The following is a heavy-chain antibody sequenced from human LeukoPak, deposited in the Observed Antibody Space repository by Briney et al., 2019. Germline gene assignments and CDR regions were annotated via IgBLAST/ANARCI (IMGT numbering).Heavy chain of an antibody. CDR1: GFTVSSTY. D-gene: IGHD6-13*01. J-gene: IGHJ4*02. Sequence: GGSLRLSCAASGFTVSSTYMSWVRQAPGKGLEWVSVIYSGGSTYYADSVKGRFTISRDNSKNTLYLEMNSLRAEDTAVYYCARDSNYDCWGQGTLVTVSS. V-gene: IGHV3-66*02. CDR3: ARDSNYDC. CDR2: IYSGGST.